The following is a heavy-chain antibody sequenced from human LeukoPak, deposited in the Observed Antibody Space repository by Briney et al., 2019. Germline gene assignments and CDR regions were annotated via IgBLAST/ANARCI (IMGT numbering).Heavy chain of an antibody. Sequence: SQTLSLTCAISGDSVSSNSATWNWLRQSPSRGLEWLGRTYYRSKWFSDYAVSVKSRTTFNPDTSKNQLSLQLNSVTPEDTAVYYCARGSGSYYAFDIWGQGTMVTGSS. V-gene: IGHV6-1*01. D-gene: IGHD1-26*01. J-gene: IGHJ3*02. CDR1: GDSVSSNSAT. CDR2: TYYRSKWFS. CDR3: ARGSGSYYAFDI.